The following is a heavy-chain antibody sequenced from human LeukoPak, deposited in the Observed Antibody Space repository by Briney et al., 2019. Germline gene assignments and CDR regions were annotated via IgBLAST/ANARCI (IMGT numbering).Heavy chain of an antibody. V-gene: IGHV3-64D*06. D-gene: IGHD2-2*01. CDR2: ISCNGGTT. J-gene: IGHJ5*02. CDR3: VVYGCSTTTCYWFDP. CDR1: GFTFSSFA. Sequence: GGSLRLSCSASGFTFSSFAMHWVRQAPGKGLEYVSAISCNGGTTYYVDSVKGRFSVSRDNSKNTLYLQMTNLRPEDTAVYYCVVYGCSTTTCYWFDPWGQGTLVTVSS.